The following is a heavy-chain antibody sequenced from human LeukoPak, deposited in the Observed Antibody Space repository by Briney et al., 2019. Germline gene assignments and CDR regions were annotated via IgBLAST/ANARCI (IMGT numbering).Heavy chain of an antibody. V-gene: IGHV4-61*01. Sequence: SETLSLTCTVSGGSISGGSYYWSWIRQPPGKGLEWIGYIYYSGSTNYNPSLKSRVTISVDTSKNQFSLKLSSVTAADTAVYYCARVVSSGGSLAFDYWGQGTLVTVSS. CDR1: GGSISGGSYY. CDR2: IYYSGST. D-gene: IGHD2-15*01. J-gene: IGHJ4*02. CDR3: ARVVSSGGSLAFDY.